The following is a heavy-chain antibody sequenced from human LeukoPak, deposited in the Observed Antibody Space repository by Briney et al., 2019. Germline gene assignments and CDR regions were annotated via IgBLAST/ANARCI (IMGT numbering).Heavy chain of an antibody. CDR1: GGSISSSSYY. Sequence: SETLSLTCTVSGGSISSSSYYWGWIRQPPGKGLEWIGSIYYSGSTYYNPSLKSRVTISVDTSKNQFSLKLSSVTAADTAVYYCAGHVSYGSGSXXVDYWGQGTLVTVSS. D-gene: IGHD3-10*01. CDR2: IYYSGST. CDR3: AGHVSYGSGSXXVDY. J-gene: IGHJ4*02. V-gene: IGHV4-39*01.